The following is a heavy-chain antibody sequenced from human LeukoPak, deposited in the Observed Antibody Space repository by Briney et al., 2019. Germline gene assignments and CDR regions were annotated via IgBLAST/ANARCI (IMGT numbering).Heavy chain of an antibody. J-gene: IGHJ4*02. CDR1: GITVSSNY. CDR2: VACDGST. Sequence: PGGSLRLSCAASGITVSSNYMSWVRQAPGKGLEWVSVVACDGSTKYADSVKGRFAISRDNSKNTLYLQMDSLRAEDTGVYYCAKATVGGYEDWGQGTLVTVSS. CDR3: AKATVGGYED. V-gene: IGHV3-53*01. D-gene: IGHD5-12*01.